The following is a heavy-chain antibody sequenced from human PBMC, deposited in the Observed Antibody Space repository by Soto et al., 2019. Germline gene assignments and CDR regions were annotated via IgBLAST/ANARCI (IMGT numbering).Heavy chain of an antibody. CDR1: GGTFSSYA. V-gene: IGHV1-69*01. CDR2: IIPIFGTA. J-gene: IGHJ6*02. Sequence: QVQLVQSGAEVKKPGSSVKVSCKGSGGTFSSYAISWVRQAPGQGLEWMGGIIPIFGTANYAQKFQGRVTITADESTSTAYMELSSLRSEDKAVYYCARVGIAAAGTLIYYYYYGMDVWGQGTTVTVSS. CDR3: ARVGIAAAGTLIYYYYYGMDV. D-gene: IGHD6-13*01.